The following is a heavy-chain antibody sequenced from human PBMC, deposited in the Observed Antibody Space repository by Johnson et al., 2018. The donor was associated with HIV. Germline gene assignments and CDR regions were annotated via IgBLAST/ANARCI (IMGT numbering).Heavy chain of an antibody. J-gene: IGHJ3*01. CDR1: GFTFSDYD. V-gene: IGHV3-13*01. Sequence: VTLVESGGGLVQPGGSLRLSCAASGFTFSDYDMHWVRQATGEGLEWVSAIGSAGDTYYPGSVKGRFTISRENAKNSLYLQMNSLRAGDTAVYYCARGPSVVTLHAFDLWGQGTLVTVSS. D-gene: IGHD4-23*01. CDR2: IGSAGDT. CDR3: ARGPSVVTLHAFDL.